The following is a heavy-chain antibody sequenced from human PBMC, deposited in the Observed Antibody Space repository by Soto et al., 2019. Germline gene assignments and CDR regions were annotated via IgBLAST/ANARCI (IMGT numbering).Heavy chain of an antibody. CDR2: AYYRAKWYI. CDR1: GDSVSTNFAA. V-gene: IGHV6-1*01. Sequence: QVQLQQSGPGLVKPSQSLSLTCAIFGDSVSTNFAAWNWIRQSPSRGLEWLGRAYYRAKWYIDYAASVESRSTITPDTSKNQFSLQMNSVTPDDTAVYYSARDSLNTSGVVGHIDSWGQGTLVTVSS. D-gene: IGHD2-21*01. J-gene: IGHJ5*01. CDR3: ARDSLNTSGVVGHIDS.